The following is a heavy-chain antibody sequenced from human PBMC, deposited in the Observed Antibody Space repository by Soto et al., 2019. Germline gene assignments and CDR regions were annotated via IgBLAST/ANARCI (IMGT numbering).Heavy chain of an antibody. CDR3: ARDRGCSGGICYRDLGY. Sequence: PGGSLRLSCAASGFTFSTYSMSWVRQAPGKGLEWVSYISSTSNTIYYTDSVKGRFTISRDNAKNSLYLHMNSLSAEDTAVYYCARDRGCSGGICYRDLGYWGQGTLDTVSS. CDR1: GFTFSTYS. CDR2: ISSTSNTI. J-gene: IGHJ4*02. D-gene: IGHD2-15*01. V-gene: IGHV3-48*01.